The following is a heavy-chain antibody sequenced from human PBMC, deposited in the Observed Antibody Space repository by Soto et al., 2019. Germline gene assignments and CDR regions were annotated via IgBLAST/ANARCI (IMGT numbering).Heavy chain of an antibody. Sequence: GGSLRLSCAASGFTFSSYDMHWVRQATGKGLEWVSAIGTAGDTYYPGSVKGRFTISRENAKNSLYLQMNSLRAEDTAVYYCARGMGSGSYYNWRFDPWGQGTLVTVSS. CDR3: ARGMGSGSYYNWRFDP. V-gene: IGHV3-13*01. J-gene: IGHJ5*02. CDR1: GFTFSSYD. CDR2: IGTAGDT. D-gene: IGHD3-10*01.